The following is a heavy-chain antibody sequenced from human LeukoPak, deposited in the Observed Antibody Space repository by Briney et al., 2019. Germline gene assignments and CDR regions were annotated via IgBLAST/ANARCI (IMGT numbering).Heavy chain of an antibody. CDR2: IYYNGNT. CDR3: ARDRWELHVNWFDP. V-gene: IGHV4-59*01. D-gene: IGHD1-26*01. CDR1: DGSINSYY. J-gene: IGHJ5*02. Sequence: SETLSLTCSVSDGSINSYYWNWIRRPPGKGLEWIGYIYYNGNTNYSPSLKSRVTMSVDTSKNLFSLKVSSVTAADTAVYYCARDRWELHVNWFDPWGQGTLVTVSS.